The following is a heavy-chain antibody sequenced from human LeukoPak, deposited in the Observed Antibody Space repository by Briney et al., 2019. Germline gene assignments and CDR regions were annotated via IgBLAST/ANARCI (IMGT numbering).Heavy chain of an antibody. V-gene: IGHV3-7*01. CDR3: ARARYYVDSTGVYGFVFDH. CDR2: IKQDGSEK. J-gene: IGHJ4*02. Sequence: GGSLRLSCAASGFTFSSYWMSWVRQAPGKGLEWVANIKQDGSEKYYVDSVKGRFTISRDNAKNSLYLQMNSLRAEDTAVFYCARARYYVDSTGVYGFVFDHWGQGTLVTVSS. CDR1: GFTFSSYW. D-gene: IGHD3-10*02.